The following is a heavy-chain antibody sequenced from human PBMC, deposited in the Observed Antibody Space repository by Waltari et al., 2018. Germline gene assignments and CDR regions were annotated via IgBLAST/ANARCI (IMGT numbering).Heavy chain of an antibody. CDR1: GYSISSGYY. D-gene: IGHD3-22*01. J-gene: IGHJ4*02. CDR2: IYHSGST. Sequence: QVQLQESGPGLVKPSETLSLTCAVSGYSISSGYYWGWIRQPPGKGLEWIGSIYHSGSTYYNPSLKSRVTISVDTSKNQFSLKLSSVTAADTAVYYCASGSGDYYDSSGPLDYWGQGTLVTVSS. CDR3: ASGSGDYYDSSGPLDY. V-gene: IGHV4-38-2*01.